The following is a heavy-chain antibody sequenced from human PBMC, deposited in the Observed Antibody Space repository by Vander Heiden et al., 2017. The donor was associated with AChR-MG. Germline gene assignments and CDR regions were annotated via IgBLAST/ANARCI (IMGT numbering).Heavy chain of an antibody. CDR2: IYSGGST. J-gene: IGHJ3*02. V-gene: IGHV3-53*02. D-gene: IGHD6-19*01. CDR3: ASADSSGLRGAFDI. Sequence: EVQLVETGGGLIQPGGSLRLSCAASGFTVSSNYMSWVRQAPGKGLEWVSVIYSGGSTYYADAVKGRFTISRDNSKNTLYLQMKSMRAEDTAVYYCASADSSGLRGAFDIWGQGTMVTVSS. CDR1: GFTVSSNY.